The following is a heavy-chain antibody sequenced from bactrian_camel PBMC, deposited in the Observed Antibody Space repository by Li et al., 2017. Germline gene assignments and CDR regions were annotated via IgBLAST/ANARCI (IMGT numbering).Heavy chain of an antibody. CDR3: ATASSTAVIYS. CDR2: VAKDGSRT. Sequence: HVQLVESGGGLVQPGGSLRLSCAASGYTFRSYDMSWVRQAPGKGLEWVSSVAKDGSRTYYADSMKDRFTISRDNDKNTVYLEMDRLKSEDTALYYCATASSTAVIYSWGQGTQVTVS. V-gene: IGHV3-2*01. D-gene: IGHD5*01. CDR1: GYTFRSYD. J-gene: IGHJ6*01.